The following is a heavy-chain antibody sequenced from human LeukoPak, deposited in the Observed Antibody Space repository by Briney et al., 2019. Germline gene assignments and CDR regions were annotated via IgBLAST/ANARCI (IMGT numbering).Heavy chain of an antibody. D-gene: IGHD2-8*02. V-gene: IGHV3-23*01. CDR2: ISGIGGIT. J-gene: IGHJ5*02. CDR3: ATYRQVLLPFVS. CDR1: GFTFNTYG. Sequence: GGSLRLSCAASGFTFNTYGMTWVRQAPGKGLEWVSAISGIGGITYYADSVKGRFTISRDNSKNTLYVQMNSMRAGDTAIYYCATYRQVLLPFVSWGQGTLVTVSS.